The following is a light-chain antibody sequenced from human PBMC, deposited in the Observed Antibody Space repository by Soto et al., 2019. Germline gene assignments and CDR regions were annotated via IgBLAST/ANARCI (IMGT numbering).Light chain of an antibody. V-gene: IGKV3-15*01. Sequence: EIVMTQSPATLSVSPGERSTLSFSSSQSVSSNLAWYQQKPGQAPRLLIHGASTRATGIPARFSGSGSGTEFTLTISSLQSEDFAVYYCQQYNNWPPITFGQGTRLEIK. CDR2: GAS. CDR3: QQYNNWPPIT. CDR1: QSVSSN. J-gene: IGKJ5*01.